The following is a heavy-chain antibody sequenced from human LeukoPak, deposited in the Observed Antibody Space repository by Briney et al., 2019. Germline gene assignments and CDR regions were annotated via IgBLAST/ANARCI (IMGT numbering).Heavy chain of an antibody. Sequence: ASETLSLTCTVSGGSISSYYWSWIRQPPGRGLEWIGYIYYSGSTNYNPSLKSRVTISVDTSKNQFSLRLSSVTAADTAVYYCARVTGYVMEDYFDYWGQGTLVTVSS. D-gene: IGHD6-13*01. CDR3: ARVTGYVMEDYFDY. CDR1: GGSISSYY. CDR2: IYYSGST. J-gene: IGHJ4*02. V-gene: IGHV4-59*01.